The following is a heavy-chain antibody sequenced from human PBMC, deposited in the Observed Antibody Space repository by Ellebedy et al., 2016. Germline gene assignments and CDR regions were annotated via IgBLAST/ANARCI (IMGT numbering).Heavy chain of an antibody. D-gene: IGHD6-25*01. J-gene: IGHJ4*02. CDR2: ISADGDTI. CDR3: VAALDY. V-gene: IGHV3-48*04. CDR1: GVNFRKFS. Sequence: GESLKISXEVTGVNFRKFSLNWVRQAPGKGLEWVAFISADGDTIYYAKSVKGRFTISRDDADNSLSLQMNSLRGDDTAVYYCVAALDYWGQGTLVTVS.